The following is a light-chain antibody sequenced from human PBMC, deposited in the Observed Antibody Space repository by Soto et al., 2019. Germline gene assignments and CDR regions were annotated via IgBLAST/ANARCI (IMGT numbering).Light chain of an antibody. CDR3: SSYAGSDNPYV. Sequence: QSALTQPPSASGSPGQSVTISCTGTSSDVGKYDYVSWFQHHPGKAPKLMIYEVTKRPLGVPDRFSGSKSGNTASLTVSGLQAEDEADYYCSSYAGSDNPYVFGTGTKVTVL. CDR2: EVT. J-gene: IGLJ1*01. CDR1: SSDVGKYDY. V-gene: IGLV2-8*01.